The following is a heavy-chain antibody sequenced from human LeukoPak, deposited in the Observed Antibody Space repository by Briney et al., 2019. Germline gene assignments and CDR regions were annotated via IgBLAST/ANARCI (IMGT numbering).Heavy chain of an antibody. V-gene: IGHV4-39*07. J-gene: IGHJ5*02. D-gene: IGHD3-10*01. CDR3: ARDQGYYYGSGTRRGYWFDP. Sequence: PSETLSLTCTVSGGSISSSSYYWGWIRQPPGKGLEWIGSIYYSGSTYYNPSLKSRVTISVDTSKNQFSLKLSSVTAADTAVYYCARDQGYYYGSGTRRGYWFDPWGQGTLVTVSS. CDR2: IYYSGST. CDR1: GGSISSSSYY.